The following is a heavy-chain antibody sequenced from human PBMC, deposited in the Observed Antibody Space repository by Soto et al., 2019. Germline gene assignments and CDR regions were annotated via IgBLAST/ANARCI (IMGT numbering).Heavy chain of an antibody. Sequence: EVQLVESGGGLVQPGGSLRLSCAASGFTFSNYWMHWVRQVPGKGLVWVSRVNSDGNNTNYADSVKGRFTISRDNAKNTVYLQMSSLRAEDTAVYYCARVGRSSSVNFDYWGQGTLVTVSS. V-gene: IGHV3-74*01. CDR2: VNSDGNNT. J-gene: IGHJ4*02. D-gene: IGHD6-6*01. CDR3: ARVGRSSSVNFDY. CDR1: GFTFSNYW.